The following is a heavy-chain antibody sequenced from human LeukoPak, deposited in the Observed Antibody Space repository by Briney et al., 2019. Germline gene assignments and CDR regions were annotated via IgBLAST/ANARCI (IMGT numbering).Heavy chain of an antibody. J-gene: IGHJ4*02. CDR1: GFTFTSYE. Sequence: GGSLRLSCAASGFTFTSYEMNWVRQAPGKGLEWVSYISSSGSTIYYADSVKGRFTISRDNAKNSLYLQMNSLRAEDTAVYYCARDPYYGDYVVWGQGTLVTVSS. D-gene: IGHD4-17*01. CDR3: ARDPYYGDYVV. V-gene: IGHV3-48*03. CDR2: ISSSGSTI.